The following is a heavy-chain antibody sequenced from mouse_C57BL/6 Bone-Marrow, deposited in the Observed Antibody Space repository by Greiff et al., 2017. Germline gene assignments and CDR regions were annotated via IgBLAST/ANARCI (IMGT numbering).Heavy chain of an antibody. Sequence: EVQLVESGGGLVKPGGSLKLSCAASGFTFSSYAMSWVRQTPEKRLEWVATISDGGSYTYYPDNVKGRFTISRDNAKNNRYLQMSHLKSEDTAMYYCARDTTVVAIDYWGQGTTLTVSS. V-gene: IGHV5-4*01. D-gene: IGHD1-1*01. J-gene: IGHJ2*01. CDR2: ISDGGSYT. CDR1: GFTFSSYA. CDR3: ARDTTVVAIDY.